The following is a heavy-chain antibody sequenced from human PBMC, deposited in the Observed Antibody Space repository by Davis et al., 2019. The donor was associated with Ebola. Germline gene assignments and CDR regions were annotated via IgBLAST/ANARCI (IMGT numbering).Heavy chain of an antibody. D-gene: IGHD1-14*01. CDR3: ARDEPRAGMDV. CDR2: ISSDSDYI. V-gene: IGHV3-21*01. J-gene: IGHJ6*02. CDR1: GFTFSTYS. Sequence: GGSLRLSCAASGFTFSTYSMSWVRQAPGKGLEWVSSISSDSDYIYYADSAKGRFTISRDNAKNSLYLQMNSLRAEDTAVYYCARDEPRAGMDVWGQGTTVTVSS.